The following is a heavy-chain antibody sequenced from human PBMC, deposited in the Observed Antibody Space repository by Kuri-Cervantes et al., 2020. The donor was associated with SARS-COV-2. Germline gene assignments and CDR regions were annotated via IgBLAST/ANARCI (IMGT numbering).Heavy chain of an antibody. CDR3: ARGRSLVRGVLITPYFDS. CDR1: GFTFDDYA. Sequence: SQTLSLTCAASGFTFDDYAMHWVRQAPGKGLEWIGYIYYTGTTNYNPSLKSRVTISEDTSNNQLSLKLRSVTAADTAVYYCARGRSLVRGVLITPYFDSWGQGTLVTVSS. V-gene: IGHV4-59*01. CDR2: IYYTGTT. D-gene: IGHD3-10*02. J-gene: IGHJ4*02.